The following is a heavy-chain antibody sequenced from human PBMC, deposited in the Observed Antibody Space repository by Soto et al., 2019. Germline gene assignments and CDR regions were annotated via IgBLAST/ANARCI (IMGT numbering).Heavy chain of an antibody. J-gene: IGHJ2*01. CDR1: GGSFSGYY. CDR2: INDRGSI. V-gene: IGHV4-34*01. CDR3: AREIHDILTGPTWVWYFDR. Sequence: QVQLQQWGAGPLRPLETLSLTCGVSGGSFSGYYWACIRQSPGKGLEWIGEINDRGSINYNPSLKSRVRISVDTSKNNYSLHLRSVTAADTAVYYCAREIHDILTGPTWVWYFDRWGRGTLVTVSS. D-gene: IGHD3-9*01.